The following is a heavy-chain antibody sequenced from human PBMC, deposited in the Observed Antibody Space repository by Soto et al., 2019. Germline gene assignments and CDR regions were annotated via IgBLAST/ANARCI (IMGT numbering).Heavy chain of an antibody. D-gene: IGHD1-26*01. J-gene: IGHJ5*02. V-gene: IGHV1-2*06. Sequence: QVQLVQSGAEVKKPGASVKVSCKASGYTFIGYYIHWVRQAPGQGLEWMGRINPRSGDTTYAQKFQGRLTMTRDTSISTAYMELSSLRSDDTAVYYFGRDGVGATPLGWFDPWCQGSLVTVSS. CDR3: GRDGVGATPLGWFDP. CDR2: INPRSGDT. CDR1: GYTFIGYY.